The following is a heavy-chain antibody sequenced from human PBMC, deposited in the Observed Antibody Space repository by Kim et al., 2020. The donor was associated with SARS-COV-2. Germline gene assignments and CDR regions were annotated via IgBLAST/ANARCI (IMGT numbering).Heavy chain of an antibody. Sequence: SETLSLTCTVSGGSISSYYWSWIRQPPGKGLEWIGYIYYSGSTNYNPSLKSRVTISVDTSKNQFSLKLSSVTSADPAVFYCARDPRSSISSRPGAFDIWG. V-gene: IGHV4-59*13. CDR2: IYYSGST. CDR1: GGSISSYY. D-gene: IGHD6-6*01. CDR3: ARDPRSSISSRPGAFDI. J-gene: IGHJ3*02.